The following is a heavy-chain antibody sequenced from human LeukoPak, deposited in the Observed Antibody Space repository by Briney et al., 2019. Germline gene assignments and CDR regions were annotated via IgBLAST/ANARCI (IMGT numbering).Heavy chain of an antibody. CDR2: INTDGSST. CDR1: GFTFTNYW. J-gene: IGHJ4*02. CDR3: AKPTQMWGGNSFDY. V-gene: IGHV3-74*01. Sequence: GGSLRLSCAASGFTFTNYWMHWVRQAPGKGLVWVSHINTDGSSTNYADSVKGRFTISRDNSKNTLHLQMNSLRAEDTAVYYCAKPTQMWGGNSFDYWGQGTLVTVSS. D-gene: IGHD3-16*01.